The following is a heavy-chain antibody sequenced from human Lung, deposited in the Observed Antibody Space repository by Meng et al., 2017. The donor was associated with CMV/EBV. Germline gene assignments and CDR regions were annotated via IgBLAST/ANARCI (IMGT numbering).Heavy chain of an antibody. Sequence: GESLKISCAASEFTFSNFAMSWVRLAPGRGLAWVSAITASGGSTYFADSVKGRFTVSRDNFKNTLYLQMNSLRVEDTAVYNCAKAFSASWYREYDDYWGQGTLVTVSS. CDR3: AKAFSASWYREYDDY. D-gene: IGHD6-13*01. J-gene: IGHJ4*02. CDR2: ITASGGST. V-gene: IGHV3-23*01. CDR1: EFTFSNFA.